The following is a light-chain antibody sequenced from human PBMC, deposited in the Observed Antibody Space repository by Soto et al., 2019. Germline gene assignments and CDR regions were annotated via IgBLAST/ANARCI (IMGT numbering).Light chain of an antibody. V-gene: IGLV2-14*01. CDR1: SRDVGGYNY. Sequence: QSALTQPRSVSGSLGQSVTISCTGTSRDVGGYNYVSWYQQHPGKAPKLIIYEVSNRPSGVSNRVSGSKSGNTASLTISGLQDDYDSDYYCSSYTSSSTLDVFGTGTKLTVL. CDR3: SSYTSSSTLDV. CDR2: EVS. J-gene: IGLJ1*01.